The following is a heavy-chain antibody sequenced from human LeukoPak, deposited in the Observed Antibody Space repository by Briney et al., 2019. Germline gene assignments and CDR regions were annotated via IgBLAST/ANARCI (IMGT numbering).Heavy chain of an antibody. CDR1: GYTYPSYA. CDR3: AGEGLDDAFDI. CDR2: INAGNGNT. V-gene: IGHV1-3*03. Sequence: ASVNVSCKASGYTYPSYAMHWVRQAPGQRLDWMGWINAGNGNTKYAQKFQGRVTITRYTDASTAYMELSSLRSEDMAVYYCAGEGLDDAFDIWGRGKMVTVSS. J-gene: IGHJ3*02.